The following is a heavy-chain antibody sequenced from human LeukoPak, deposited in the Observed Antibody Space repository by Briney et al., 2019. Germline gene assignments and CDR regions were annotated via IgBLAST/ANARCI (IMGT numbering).Heavy chain of an antibody. CDR2: INPSGGST. CDR1: GYTFTSYY. J-gene: IGHJ4*02. D-gene: IGHD2-21*01. Sequence: ASVKVSCKASGYTFTSYYMHWVRQAPGQGLEWMGIINPSGGSTSYAQKFQGRVTMTRDMSTSTVYMELSSLRSEDTAVYYCAREGEGQDFDYWGQGTLVTVSS. CDR3: AREGEGQDFDY. V-gene: IGHV1-46*01.